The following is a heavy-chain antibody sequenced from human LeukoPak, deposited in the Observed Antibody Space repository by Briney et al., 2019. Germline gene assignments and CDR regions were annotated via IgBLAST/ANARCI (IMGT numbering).Heavy chain of an antibody. CDR3: ARQGSSGGY. D-gene: IGHD6-13*01. J-gene: IGHJ4*02. V-gene: IGHV4-38-2*01. CDR2: IYHSGIT. Sequence: SETLSLTCAVSSYSISSGYYWGWIRQPPGKGLEWIGSIYHSGITYYNPSLKSRVTISVDTSKNQFSLKLSSVTAADTAVYYCARQGSSGGYWGQGTLVTVSS. CDR1: SYSISSGYY.